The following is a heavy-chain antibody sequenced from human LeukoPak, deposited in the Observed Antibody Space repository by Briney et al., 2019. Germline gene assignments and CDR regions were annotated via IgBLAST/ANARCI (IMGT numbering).Heavy chain of an antibody. V-gene: IGHV3-15*01. Sequence: GGSLRLSCAASGFTLDDYGMTWVRQVPGKGLEWVGRIKSKTDGGTTDYAAPVKGRFTISRDDSKNTLFLQMNSLKTEDTATYYCTTPKYSGYDFYFWGQGTLVTVSS. J-gene: IGHJ4*02. D-gene: IGHD5-12*01. CDR3: TTPKYSGYDFYF. CDR1: GFTLDDYG. CDR2: IKSKTDGGTT.